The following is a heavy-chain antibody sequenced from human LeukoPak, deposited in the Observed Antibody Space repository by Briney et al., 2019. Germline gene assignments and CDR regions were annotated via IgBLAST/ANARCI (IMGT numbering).Heavy chain of an antibody. D-gene: IGHD5/OR15-5a*01. V-gene: IGHV4-31*03. J-gene: IGHJ2*01. CDR2: IYYSGST. CDR3: ARSSTINWYFDL. Sequence: PSQTLSLTCTVSGGSIGSGGYYWSWIRQHPGKGLEWIGYIYYSGSTYYNPSLKSRVTISVDTSKNQFSLKLSSVTAADTAVYYCARSSTINWYFDLWGRGTLVTVSS. CDR1: GGSIGSGGYY.